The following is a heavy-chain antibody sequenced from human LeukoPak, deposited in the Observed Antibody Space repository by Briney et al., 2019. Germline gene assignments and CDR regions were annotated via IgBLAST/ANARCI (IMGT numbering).Heavy chain of an antibody. CDR3: ARVGSSGYYSSGDAFDI. Sequence: ASVKVSCTASGYTFTSYYMHWVRQAPGQGLEWMGIINPSGGSTSYAQKFQGRVTMTRDTSTSTVYMELSSLRSEDTAVYYCARVGSSGYYSSGDAFDIWGQGTMVTVSS. CDR2: INPSGGST. CDR1: GYTFTSYY. D-gene: IGHD3-22*01. J-gene: IGHJ3*02. V-gene: IGHV1-46*01.